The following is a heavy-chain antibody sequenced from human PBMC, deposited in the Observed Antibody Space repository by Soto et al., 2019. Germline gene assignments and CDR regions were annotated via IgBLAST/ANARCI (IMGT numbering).Heavy chain of an antibody. D-gene: IGHD1-26*01. CDR1: GFTFSSYA. Sequence: GGSLRLSCAASGFTFSSYAMSWVRQAPGKGLEWVSAISGSGDNTYYADSVKGRFTISRDNSKNTLYLQMNSLRAEDTAVYYCAKDIVGTRKAFDYWGQGTLVTVSS. J-gene: IGHJ4*02. CDR3: AKDIVGTRKAFDY. V-gene: IGHV3-23*01. CDR2: ISGSGDNT.